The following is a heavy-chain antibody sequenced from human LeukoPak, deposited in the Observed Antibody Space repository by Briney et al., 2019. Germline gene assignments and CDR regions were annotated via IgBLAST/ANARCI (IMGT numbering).Heavy chain of an antibody. Sequence: PGGSLRLFCAASGFTFSSYSMKWVRQAPGKGLEWVSSISSSSSYIYYADSVKGRFTISRDNAKNSLYLQMNSLRAEDTAVYYCARTGYSSGRYYFDYWGQGTLVTVSS. CDR2: ISSSSSYI. D-gene: IGHD6-19*01. J-gene: IGHJ4*02. CDR3: ARTGYSSGRYYFDY. V-gene: IGHV3-21*01. CDR1: GFTFSSYS.